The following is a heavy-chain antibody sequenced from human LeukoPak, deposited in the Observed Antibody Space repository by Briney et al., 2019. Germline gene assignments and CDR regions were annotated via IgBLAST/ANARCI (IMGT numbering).Heavy chain of an antibody. J-gene: IGHJ4*02. D-gene: IGHD3-3*01. CDR3: ATGTYYDFWSGYYIY. V-gene: IGHV3-23*01. CDR2: ISGSGGTT. CDR1: GFTFSSYA. Sequence: GGSLRLSCAASGFTFSSYAMSWVRQAPGKGLEWVSVISGSGGTTYYADSVKGRFTISRDNSKNTLYLQMNSLRAEDTAVYYCATGTYYDFWSGYYIYWGQGTLVTVSS.